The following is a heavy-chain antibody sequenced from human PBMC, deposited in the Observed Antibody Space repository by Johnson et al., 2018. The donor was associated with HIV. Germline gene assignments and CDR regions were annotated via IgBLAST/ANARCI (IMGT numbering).Heavy chain of an antibody. CDR2: INWNGGST. CDR1: GFTFDDYA. Sequence: VQLVESGGGLVQPGRSLRLSCAASGFTFDDYAMHWVRQAPGKGLAWVSDINWNGGSTGYADSVKGRFTISRDNAKNSLYRQMNSLRAEDTALYYCARDLLTLISGSDHEAFEIWGQGTMVTVSS. V-gene: IGHV3-9*01. J-gene: IGHJ3*02. CDR3: ARDLLTLISGSDHEAFEI. D-gene: IGHD1-26*01.